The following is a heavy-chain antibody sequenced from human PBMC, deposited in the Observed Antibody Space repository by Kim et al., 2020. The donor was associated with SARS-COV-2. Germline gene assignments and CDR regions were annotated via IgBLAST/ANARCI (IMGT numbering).Heavy chain of an antibody. J-gene: IGHJ4*02. Sequence: YYADSVKGRFTISRDNSKNTLYLQMNSLRAEDTAVYYCARPKISGSYYDYWGQGTLVTVSS. V-gene: IGHV3-30*01. CDR3: ARPKISGSYYDY. D-gene: IGHD1-26*01.